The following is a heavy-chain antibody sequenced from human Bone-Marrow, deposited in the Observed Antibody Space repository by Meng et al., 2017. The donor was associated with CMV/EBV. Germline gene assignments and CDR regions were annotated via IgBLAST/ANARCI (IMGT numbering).Heavy chain of an antibody. Sequence: LSLTSTVSGGSFSGLYWSWIRQSAGKGLEWIGRIHTRGSTNYTPPLKSRVTMSVDTSKNQFSLKLSSVTAADTAVYFCARGDVVLDYWGQGTLVTVSS. J-gene: IGHJ4*02. V-gene: IGHV4-4*07. CDR1: GGSFSGLY. CDR2: IHTRGST. D-gene: IGHD2-8*01. CDR3: ARGDVVLDY.